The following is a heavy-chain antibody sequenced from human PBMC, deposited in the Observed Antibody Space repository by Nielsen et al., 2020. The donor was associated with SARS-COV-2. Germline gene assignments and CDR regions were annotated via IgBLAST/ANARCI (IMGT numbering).Heavy chain of an antibody. D-gene: IGHD5-18*01. CDR3: SRLPHGYTYGRYYYHGMDV. Sequence: SLKISCAASGFTFDDYAMHWVRQAPGKGLEWVSGISWNSGSIGYADSVKGRFTISRENAKNSFYLQLSSLRAGDTAVYYCSRLPHGYTYGRYYYHGMDVWGQGTTVTVSS. J-gene: IGHJ6*02. V-gene: IGHV3-9*01. CDR1: GFTFDDYA. CDR2: ISWNSGSI.